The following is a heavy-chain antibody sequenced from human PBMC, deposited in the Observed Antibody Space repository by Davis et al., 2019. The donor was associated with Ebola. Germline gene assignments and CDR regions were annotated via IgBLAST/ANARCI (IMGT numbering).Heavy chain of an antibody. CDR2: ISHTGST. J-gene: IGHJ5*02. V-gene: IGHV4-34*01. Sequence: SDPLSPPCAVNGGSFRSYYWRCIRQTPGKGLEWIGEISHTGSTTYSQSLKGLVSMSLDTSNNQFSLKVTSVTAADTAVYYCARGRYSPRVAVGVYAKFDPWGQGTPVTVSS. CDR1: GGSFRSYY. D-gene: IGHD2-8*02. CDR3: ARGRYSPRVAVGVYAKFDP.